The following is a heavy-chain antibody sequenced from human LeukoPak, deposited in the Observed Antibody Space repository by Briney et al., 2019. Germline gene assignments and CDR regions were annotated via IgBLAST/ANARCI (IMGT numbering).Heavy chain of an antibody. CDR3: ARVLGAYSSSFPGYYYYMDV. CDR2: IYTSGST. J-gene: IGHJ6*03. D-gene: IGHD6-6*01. V-gene: IGHV4-61*02. Sequence: PSETLSLTCTVSGGSISSGSYYWSWIRQPAGKGLEWIGRIYTSGSTNYNPSLKSRGTISVDTSKNQFSLKLSSVTAADTAVYYCARVLGAYSSSFPGYYYYMDVWGKGTTVTVSS. CDR1: GGSISSGSYY.